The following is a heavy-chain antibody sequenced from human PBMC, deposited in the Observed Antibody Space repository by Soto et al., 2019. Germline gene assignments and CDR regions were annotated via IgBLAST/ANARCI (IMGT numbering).Heavy chain of an antibody. D-gene: IGHD1-26*01. CDR3: ARDLPSWELPLDGMDV. V-gene: IGHV3-23*01. CDR1: GFTFSSYA. J-gene: IGHJ6*02. CDR2: ISGSGGST. Sequence: PGGSLRLSCAASGFTFSSYAMSWVRQAPGKGLEWVSAISGSGGSTYYADSVKGRFTISRDNSKNTLYLQMNSLRAEDTAVYYCARDLPSWELPLDGMDVWGQGTTVTVSS.